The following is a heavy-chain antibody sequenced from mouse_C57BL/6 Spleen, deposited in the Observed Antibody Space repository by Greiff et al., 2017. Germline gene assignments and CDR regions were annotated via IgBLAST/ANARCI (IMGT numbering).Heavy chain of an antibody. CDR3: ARRVIGSSPMDY. Sequence: EVMLVESGGDLVKPGGSLKLSCAASGFTFSSYGMSWVRQTPDKRLEWVATISSGGSYTYYPDSVKGRFTISRDNAKNTLYLQMSSLKSEDTAMYYCARRVIGSSPMDYWGQGTSVTGSS. V-gene: IGHV5-6*02. D-gene: IGHD1-1*01. CDR1: GFTFSSYG. CDR2: ISSGGSYT. J-gene: IGHJ4*01.